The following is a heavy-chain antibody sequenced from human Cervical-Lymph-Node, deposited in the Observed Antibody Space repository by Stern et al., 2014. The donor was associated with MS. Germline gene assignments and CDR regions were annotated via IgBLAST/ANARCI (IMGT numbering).Heavy chain of an antibody. D-gene: IGHD6-25*01. CDR1: GFSFDDYA. V-gene: IGHV3-9*01. Sequence: EVQLVESGGGLVQPGRSLRLSCAVSGFSFDDYAMHWVRRAPGKGLEWVSGISGDGGTMGYADSVKGRFTISRDNAKNSLYLQMNSLRAEDTAFYYCAKDYSSGRNWLDPWGQGTLVTVSS. CDR3: AKDYSSGRNWLDP. CDR2: ISGDGGTM. J-gene: IGHJ5*02.